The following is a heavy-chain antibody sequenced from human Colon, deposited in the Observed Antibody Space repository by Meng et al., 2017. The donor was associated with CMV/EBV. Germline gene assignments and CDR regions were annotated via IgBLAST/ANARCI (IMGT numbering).Heavy chain of an antibody. CDR1: GESFSGFH. CDR2: IHESGRT. V-gene: IGHV4-34*01. CDR3: ARVIGSRGPADY. D-gene: IGHD1-26*01. Sequence: SETLSLTCGVYGESFSGFHWNWIRQSPGKGLEWIGEIHESGRTDVNAALKSRVTISVDTYKNQFSLKLKSLTAADTGVYYCARVIGSRGPADYWGPGTLVTVSS. J-gene: IGHJ4*02.